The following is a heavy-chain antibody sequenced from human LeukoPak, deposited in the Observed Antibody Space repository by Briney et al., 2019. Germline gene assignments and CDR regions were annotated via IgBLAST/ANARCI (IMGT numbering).Heavy chain of an antibody. Sequence: GGSLRLSCAASGFTFGDYAMHWVRQAPGKGLEWVSLISGDGGSTYYADSVKGRFTISRDNSKNSLYLQMNSLRTEDTALYYCAKDITMVRGVTEDYYYYGMDVWGQGTTVTVSS. CDR3: AKDITMVRGVTEDYYYYGMDV. CDR2: ISGDGGST. D-gene: IGHD3-10*01. CDR1: GFTFGDYA. J-gene: IGHJ6*02. V-gene: IGHV3-43*02.